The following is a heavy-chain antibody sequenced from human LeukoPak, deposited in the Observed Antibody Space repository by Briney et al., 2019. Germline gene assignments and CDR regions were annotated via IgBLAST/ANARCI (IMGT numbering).Heavy chain of an antibody. CDR1: GFSFRSYG. CDR3: AKDQGRGPPKTFDY. V-gene: IGHV3-30*02. D-gene: IGHD1-26*01. J-gene: IGHJ4*02. Sequence: TGGSLRLSCAASGFSFRSYGLHWVRQAPGKGLEWVAFIRYDGSNKYYADSVKGRFTISRDNSKNTLYLQMNSLRAEDTAVYYCAKDQGRGPPKTFDYWGQGTLVTVSS. CDR2: IRYDGSNK.